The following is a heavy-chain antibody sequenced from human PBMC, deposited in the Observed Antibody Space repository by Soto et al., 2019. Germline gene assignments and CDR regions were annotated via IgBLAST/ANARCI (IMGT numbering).Heavy chain of an antibody. V-gene: IGHV4-4*02. J-gene: IGHJ4*02. Sequence: PSETLSLTCAVSGGSISSTSWWSWVRRPPGKGLEWIGHIYHSGTTSYNPSLKSRVTISVDKSKNQFSLKLSSVTAADTAVYYCARDRGYFDSSAYYYAPKYYFDYWGQGTLVTVSS. CDR3: ARDRGYFDSSAYYYAPKYYFDY. CDR1: GGSISSTSW. D-gene: IGHD3-22*01. CDR2: IYHSGTT.